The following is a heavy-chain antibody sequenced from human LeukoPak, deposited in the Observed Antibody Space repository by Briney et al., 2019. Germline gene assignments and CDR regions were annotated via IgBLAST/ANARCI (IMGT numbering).Heavy chain of an antibody. CDR1: GFTFNNYN. J-gene: IGHJ6*03. V-gene: IGHV3-21*01. CDR2: ITSSSTYI. CDR3: ARDPYSGNYGNYYYYYMDV. Sequence: GGSLRLSCADSGFTFNNYNMNWVRQAPGKALEWVSSITSSSTYIFYADSVKGRFTISRDNAKNSLYLQMNSLGPEDTAVYYCARDPYSGNYGNYYYYYMDVWGKGTTVTISS. D-gene: IGHD1-26*01.